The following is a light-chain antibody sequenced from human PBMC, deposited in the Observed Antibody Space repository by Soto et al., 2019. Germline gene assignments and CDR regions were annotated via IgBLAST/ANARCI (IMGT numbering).Light chain of an antibody. Sequence: DIQMTQSPSSLSASRGDRVTITCRASQSISGYLNWYQQKTGKAPRLLIYAASNLQSGVPSRFSGGGSGTDFTLTISSLQPEDFGTYYCQQSYIAPLTFGGWTRVEIK. V-gene: IGKV1-39*01. CDR1: QSISGY. CDR3: QQSYIAPLT. CDR2: AAS. J-gene: IGKJ4*01.